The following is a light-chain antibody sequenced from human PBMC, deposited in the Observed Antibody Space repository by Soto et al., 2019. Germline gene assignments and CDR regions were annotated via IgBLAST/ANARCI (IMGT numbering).Light chain of an antibody. CDR1: GSDIGTYNR. J-gene: IGLJ1*01. CDR3: SSSTYV. Sequence: QSVLTQPPSVSGSPGQSVAISCTGTGSDIGTYNRVSRYQQPPGTAPKLMIYDVSDRPSGVPDRFSGSKSGNTASLTISGLQAEDEADYYTSSSTYVFGTGTKVTVL. V-gene: IGLV2-18*01. CDR2: DVS.